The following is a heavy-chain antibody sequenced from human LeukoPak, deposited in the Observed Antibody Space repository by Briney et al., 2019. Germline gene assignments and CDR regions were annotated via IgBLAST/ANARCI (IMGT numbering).Heavy chain of an antibody. CDR3: TRFPSPPYGDSQDFDY. CDR1: GFTFSSYW. D-gene: IGHD4-17*01. V-gene: IGHV3-74*01. J-gene: IGHJ4*02. Sequence: GGSLRLSCAASGFTFSSYWMHWVRQAPGKGLVWVSRINSDGSNTIYADSVKGRFTISRDDSKNTAYLQMNSLKTEDTAVYYCTRFPSPPYGDSQDFDYWGRGTLVTVSS. CDR2: INSDGSNT.